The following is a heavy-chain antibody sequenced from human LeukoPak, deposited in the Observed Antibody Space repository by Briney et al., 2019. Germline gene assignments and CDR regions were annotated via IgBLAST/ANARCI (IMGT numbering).Heavy chain of an antibody. CDR3: ARAVWLRHWFDP. CDR2: VYSSGDT. V-gene: IGHV4-4*07. Sequence: PSETLSLTCTVSGGSISNYYWNWIRQPAGKGLEWIGRVYSSGDTNYNPSLKSRVTISVDTSKNQFSLKLSSVTAADTAVYYCARAVWLRHWFDPWGQGTLVTVSS. D-gene: IGHD5-24*01. CDR1: GGSISNYY. J-gene: IGHJ5*02.